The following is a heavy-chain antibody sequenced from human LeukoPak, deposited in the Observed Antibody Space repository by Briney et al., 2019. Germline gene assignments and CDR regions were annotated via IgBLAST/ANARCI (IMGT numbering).Heavy chain of an antibody. CDR2: ISYDGSNK. D-gene: IGHD6-19*01. V-gene: IGHV3-30*18. CDR3: AKDPAVAGTNY. Sequence: GGSLRLSCAASGFTFSSYGMHWVRQAPGKGLEWVAVISYDGSNKYYADSVKGRFTISRDNSKNTLYLQTNSLRAEDTAVYYCAKDPAVAGTNYWGQGTLVTVSS. CDR1: GFTFSSYG. J-gene: IGHJ4*02.